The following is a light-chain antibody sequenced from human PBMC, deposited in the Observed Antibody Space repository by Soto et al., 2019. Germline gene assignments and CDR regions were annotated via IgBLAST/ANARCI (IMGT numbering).Light chain of an antibody. CDR3: ISYTSSSTL. V-gene: IGLV2-14*01. Sequence: QSALTQPASVSGSPGQSITISCTGTSSDVGGYNYVSWYQRHPGKAPKLMIYDVSNRPSGVSNRFSGSKSGNTASLTISGLQAEDEADYYCISYTSSSTLFGGGTKLTVL. CDR2: DVS. CDR1: SSDVGGYNY. J-gene: IGLJ2*01.